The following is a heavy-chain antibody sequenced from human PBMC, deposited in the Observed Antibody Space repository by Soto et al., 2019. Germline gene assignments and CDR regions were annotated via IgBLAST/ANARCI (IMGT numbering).Heavy chain of an antibody. J-gene: IGHJ4*02. CDR1: GYTFTSYG. CDR3: AISIYSSGWYVTFDY. V-gene: IGHV1-18*04. Sequence: QVQLVQSGAEVKKPGASVKVSCKASGYTFTSYGISWVRQAPGQGLEWMGWISAYNGNTNYAQKLQGRVTMTTDTSTSTAYMVLRSLRSDDTAVYYCAISIYSSGWYVTFDYWGQGTLVTVSS. D-gene: IGHD6-19*01. CDR2: ISAYNGNT.